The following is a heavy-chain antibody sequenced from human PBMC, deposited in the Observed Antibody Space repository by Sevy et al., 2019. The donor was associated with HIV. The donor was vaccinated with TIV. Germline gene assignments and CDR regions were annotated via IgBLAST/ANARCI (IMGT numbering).Heavy chain of an antibody. CDR1: GFTFSSYW. V-gene: IGHV3-7*01. Sequence: GGSLRLSCAASGFTFSSYWMSWVRQAPGKGLEWVANIKQDGSEKYYVDSVKGRFTISRDNAKNSLYLQMNSLRAEDTAVYYCARDGKHDSYYYYYGMDVWSQGTTVTVSS. CDR2: IKQDGSEK. J-gene: IGHJ6*02. CDR3: ARDGKHDSYYYYYGMDV. D-gene: IGHD1-26*01.